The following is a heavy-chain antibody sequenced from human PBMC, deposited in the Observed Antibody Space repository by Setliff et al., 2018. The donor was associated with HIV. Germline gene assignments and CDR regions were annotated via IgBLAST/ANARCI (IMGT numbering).Heavy chain of an antibody. V-gene: IGHV4-34*01. Sequence: SETLSLTCAVYNESLSEYYWSWIRQPPGKRLEWIGEINHGGDTNYNPSLKSRVTISVGSSYNHFSLKLSSVTAADTAVYYCARGPFVPFTMVRRTYWFDYWGQGTLVTVSS. CDR1: NESLSEYY. J-gene: IGHJ4*02. D-gene: IGHD3-10*01. CDR2: INHGGDT. CDR3: ARGPFVPFTMVRRTYWFDY.